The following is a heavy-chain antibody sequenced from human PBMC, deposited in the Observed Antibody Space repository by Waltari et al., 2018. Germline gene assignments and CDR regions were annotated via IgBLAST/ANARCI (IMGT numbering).Heavy chain of an antibody. V-gene: IGHV3-21*01. Sequence: YLVESGGGLVKPGGSLTLSCECSGFNFNAYSINWVRLAPGKGLDWVSSISGVSTSYTSSADSVRGRFTSSRDSAKNSLYLQMNSLRAEDTAIYYCAKFGYYEAVTGENYWGRGTQVIVSS. CDR1: GFNFNAYS. D-gene: IGHD3-9*01. J-gene: IGHJ4*02. CDR2: ISGVSTSYT. CDR3: AKFGYYEAVTGENY.